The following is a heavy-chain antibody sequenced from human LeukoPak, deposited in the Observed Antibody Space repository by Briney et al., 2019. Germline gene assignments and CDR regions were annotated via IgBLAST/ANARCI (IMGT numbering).Heavy chain of an antibody. J-gene: IGHJ4*02. V-gene: IGHV4-39*01. CDR3: ARHAAERWLQFQDYFDY. Sequence: LRLSCAASGFTVSSIFMSWVRQAPGKGLEWIGSIYYSGSTYYNPSLKSRVTISVDTSKNQFSLKLSSVTAADTAVYYCARHAAERWLQFQDYFDYWGQGTLVTVSS. D-gene: IGHD5-24*01. CDR1: GFTVSSIF. CDR2: IYYSGST.